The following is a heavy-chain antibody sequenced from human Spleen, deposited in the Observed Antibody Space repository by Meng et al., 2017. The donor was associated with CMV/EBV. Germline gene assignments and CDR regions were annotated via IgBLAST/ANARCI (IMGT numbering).Heavy chain of an antibody. CDR2: ITPNSEGGTT. D-gene: IGHD2-2*01. Sequence: GESLKISCPASGVTFSNTWMSWVRQAPGKGLEWVGRITPNSEGGTTDYAAPVKDRFTISRDDSKNTLYLQMSSLNTEDTAVYYCARALVPYWSFGVPAAIIDDYYYYYGMDVWGQGTTVTVSS. CDR1: GVTFSNTW. J-gene: IGHJ6*02. V-gene: IGHV3-15*01. CDR3: ARALVPYWSFGVPAAIIDDYYYYYGMDV.